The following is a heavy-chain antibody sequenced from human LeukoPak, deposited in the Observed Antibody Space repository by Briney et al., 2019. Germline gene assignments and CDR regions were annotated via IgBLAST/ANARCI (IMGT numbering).Heavy chain of an antibody. D-gene: IGHD3-3*01. CDR1: GFTFSNAW. V-gene: IGHV3-15*01. J-gene: IGHJ4*02. Sequence: GGSLRLSCAASGFTFSNAWMSWVRQAPGKGLEWVGRIKSKTDGGTTDYAAPVKGRFTISRDDSKNTLYLQMNSLKTEDTAVYYCTWATTLNYDFWSGKYYFDYWGQGTLVTVSS. CDR3: TWATTLNYDFWSGKYYFDY. CDR2: IKSKTDGGTT.